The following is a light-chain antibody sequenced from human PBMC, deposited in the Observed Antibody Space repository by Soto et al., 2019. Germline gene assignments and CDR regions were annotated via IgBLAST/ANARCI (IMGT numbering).Light chain of an antibody. CDR2: KAS. V-gene: IGKV1-5*03. Sequence: DIQMTQSPSTLSASVGDEVTITCRASQSINSWLAWYQQKPGKAPKLLIYKASSLGSGVPSRFSGSGSGTEFTLTISSLQPDDFATYYCQQYNSYWTFGQGTKVEIK. CDR3: QQYNSYWT. CDR1: QSINSW. J-gene: IGKJ1*01.